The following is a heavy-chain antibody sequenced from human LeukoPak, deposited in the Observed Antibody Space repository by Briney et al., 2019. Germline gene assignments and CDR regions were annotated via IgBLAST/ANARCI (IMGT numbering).Heavy chain of an antibody. J-gene: IGHJ4*02. V-gene: IGHV4-34*01. CDR3: ARGGYYYGSGSYLYYFDY. CDR1: GGTFSGYY. D-gene: IGHD3-10*01. CDR2: INHSEST. Sequence: SETLSLTCAVNGGTFSGYYCSWIRQPPGKGLDWIGQINHSESTNYNLPLKSGVTISVDTSKNQFSLKLSSVTAADTAVYYCARGGYYYGSGSYLYYFDYWGQGNLVTVSS.